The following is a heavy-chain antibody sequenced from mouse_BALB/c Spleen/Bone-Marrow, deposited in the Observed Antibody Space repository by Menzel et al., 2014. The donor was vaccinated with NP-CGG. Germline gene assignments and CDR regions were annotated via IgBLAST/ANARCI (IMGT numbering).Heavy chain of an antibody. CDR3: ARNGYFFDY. D-gene: IGHD2-2*01. V-gene: IGHV1S56*01. CDR2: IYPGDASS. CDR1: GYTFTSYY. J-gene: IGHJ2*01. Sequence: QVQLKQSGPELVKPGASVKMSCKASGYTFTSYYIHWVKQRPGLGLEWIGWIYPGDASSKYNEKFKGKTTLTADKSSSTAYMLLSSLTSEDSAIYFCARNGYFFDYWGQGTTLTVSS.